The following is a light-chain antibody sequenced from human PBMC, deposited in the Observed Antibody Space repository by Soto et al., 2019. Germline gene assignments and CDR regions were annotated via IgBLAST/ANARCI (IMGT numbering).Light chain of an antibody. CDR1: QSVSSY. CDR2: DSS. J-gene: IGKJ5*01. V-gene: IGKV3-11*01. CDR3: QQRSNWVT. Sequence: EILLTQSPATLSLSPGERATISCRASQSVSSYLAFYQPTPGQAPRLLIYDSSNSATGIPARFSGSGSGTDFTLTISSLEPEDFAVYYCQQRSNWVTFGQGTRLEIK.